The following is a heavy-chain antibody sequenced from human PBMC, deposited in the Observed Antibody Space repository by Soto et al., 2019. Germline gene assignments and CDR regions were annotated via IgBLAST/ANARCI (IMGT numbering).Heavy chain of an antibody. V-gene: IGHV3-23*01. Sequence: EVQLLESGGGLVQTGGSLRLSCAASGFTFSSYAMSWVRQAPGKGLEWVSGISGGGGSTFFADSVKGRFTISRDNSRNTLYLQMNSLRAEDTAVYYCAKQYILPGTGKYFDYWGQGTLVTVSS. J-gene: IGHJ4*02. CDR3: AKQYILPGTGKYFDY. D-gene: IGHD6-13*01. CDR2: ISGGGGST. CDR1: GFTFSSYA.